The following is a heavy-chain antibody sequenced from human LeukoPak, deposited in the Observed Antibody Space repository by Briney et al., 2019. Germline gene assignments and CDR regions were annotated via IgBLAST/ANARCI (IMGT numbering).Heavy chain of an antibody. Sequence: ASVKVSCKTSGYSFTDYYMHWVRQAPGQGLEWMGWINPNSGGTSSAQKFQGRVTMTRNTSITTVYMEVRWLTSDDTAIYYCARADRLHGGPYLIGPWGLGTLVTVSS. D-gene: IGHD2-21*01. J-gene: IGHJ5*02. V-gene: IGHV1-2*02. CDR2: INPNSGGT. CDR3: ARADRLHGGPYLIGP. CDR1: GYSFTDYY.